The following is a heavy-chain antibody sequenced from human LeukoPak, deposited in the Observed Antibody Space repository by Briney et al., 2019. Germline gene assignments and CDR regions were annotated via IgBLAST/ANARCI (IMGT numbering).Heavy chain of an antibody. J-gene: IGHJ4*02. CDR3: AREACSSTSCYTYYFDS. CDR2: IYYSGST. V-gene: IGHV4-61*05. D-gene: IGHD2-2*02. Sequence: PSETLSLTCTVSGGSISSSSYYWSWIRQPPGKGLEWIGYIYYSGSTNYNPSLKSRLTLSVDMSKNQFSLKLSSVTAADTAVYYCAREACSSTSCYTYYFDSWGQGALVIVSS. CDR1: GGSISSSSYY.